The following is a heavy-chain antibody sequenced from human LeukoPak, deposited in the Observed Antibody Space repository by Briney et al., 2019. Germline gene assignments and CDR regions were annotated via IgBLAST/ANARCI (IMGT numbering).Heavy chain of an antibody. V-gene: IGHV4-61*01. J-gene: IGHJ4*02. CDR1: GGSISSGSYY. Sequence: PSETLSLTCTVSGGSISSGSYYWSWILQPPGKGLEWIGYIYYSGSTNYNPSLKSRVTISVDTSKNQFSLKLSSVTAADTAVYYCARGYSGSYFDYWGQGTLVTVSS. CDR2: IYYSGST. D-gene: IGHD1-26*01. CDR3: ARGYSGSYFDY.